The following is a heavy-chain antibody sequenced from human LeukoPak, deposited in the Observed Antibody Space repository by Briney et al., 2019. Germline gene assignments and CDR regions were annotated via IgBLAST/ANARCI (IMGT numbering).Heavy chain of an antibody. D-gene: IGHD1-26*01. CDR3: ARVRIVAEDDP. J-gene: IGHJ5*02. CDR2: IIPILGVP. CDR1: GDTRSHA. V-gene: IGHV1-69*04. Sequence: ASVKVSCKASGDTRSHAISWVRQAPGQGLEWMGKIIPILGVPNYAQKFQDRLTLTADTSTNTIYMELSSPTSEDTAIYYCARVRIVAEDDPWGQGTLVTVSS.